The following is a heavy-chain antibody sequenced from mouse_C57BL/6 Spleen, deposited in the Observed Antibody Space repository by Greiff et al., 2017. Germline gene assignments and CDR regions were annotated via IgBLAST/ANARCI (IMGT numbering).Heavy chain of an antibody. CDR3: ASENGSSYRDY. CDR2: IDPSDSYT. CDR1: GYTFTSYW. J-gene: IGHJ2*01. V-gene: IGHV1-59*01. Sequence: QVQLQQPGAELVRPGTSVKLSCKASGYTFTSYWMHWVKQRPGQGLEWIGVIDPSDSYTNYNQKIKGTATLTVDKSSSTSSMQLSSLTAEDSAVYYCASENGSSYRDYWGQGTTLTVSS. D-gene: IGHD1-1*01.